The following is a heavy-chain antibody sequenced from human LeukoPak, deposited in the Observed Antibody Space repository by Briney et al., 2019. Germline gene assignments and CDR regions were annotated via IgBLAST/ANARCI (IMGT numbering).Heavy chain of an antibody. CDR2: IYYSGST. CDR3: ARGGSGSWYFDL. V-gene: IGHV4-31*03. J-gene: IGHJ2*01. CDR1: GGSISSGGYY. D-gene: IGHD6-25*01. Sequence: PSETLSLTCTVSGGSISSGGYYWSWIRQHPGKGLEWIGYIYYSGSTYYNPSLKSRVTISVDTSKNQFSLKLSSVTAADTAVYYCARGGSGSWYFDLWGRGTLVTVSS.